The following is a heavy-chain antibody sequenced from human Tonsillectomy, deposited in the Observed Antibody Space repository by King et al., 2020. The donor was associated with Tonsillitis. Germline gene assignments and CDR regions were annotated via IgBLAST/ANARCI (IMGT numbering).Heavy chain of an antibody. Sequence: VQLVESGGGLVQPGGSLRLSCAASGFTFSNYAMSWVRQAPGKGLEWVSTISGSGGSTYYADSVKGRFTISRDNSKNTLYLQMNSLRAEDTAVYYCAKPRWWEDSTTDFNEYYFDYWGQGTLVTVSS. V-gene: IGHV3-23*04. CDR2: ISGSGGST. D-gene: IGHD1-26*01. CDR1: GFTFSNYA. J-gene: IGHJ4*02. CDR3: AKPRWWEDSTTDFNEYYFDY.